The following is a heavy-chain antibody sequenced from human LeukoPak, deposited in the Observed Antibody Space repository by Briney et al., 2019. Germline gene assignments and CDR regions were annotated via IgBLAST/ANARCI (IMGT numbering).Heavy chain of an antibody. J-gene: IGHJ5*02. D-gene: IGHD3-3*01. Sequence: VASVKVSCKASGGTFSSYAISWVRQAPGQGLEWMGGIIPIFGTANYAQKFRGRVTITADESTSTAYMELSSLRSEDTAVYYCAVTIFGVVRWFDPWGQGTLVTVSS. CDR2: IIPIFGTA. V-gene: IGHV1-69*13. CDR1: GGTFSSYA. CDR3: AVTIFGVVRWFDP.